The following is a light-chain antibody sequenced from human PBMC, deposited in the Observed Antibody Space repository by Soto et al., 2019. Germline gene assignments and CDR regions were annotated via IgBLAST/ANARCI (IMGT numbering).Light chain of an antibody. CDR1: QSIGSNY. CDR2: GSS. J-gene: IGKJ2*01. CDR3: QQYGTSPKYT. V-gene: IGKV3-20*01. Sequence: GLTQSPGTLSLSPGDRATLSSRASQSIGSNYLVWYQQSPGQAPRLLIYGSSIRDTGVPDRFSGSGSGTDFTLNISRLEPDDFAVYYCQQYGTSPKYTFGQGTKLEIK.